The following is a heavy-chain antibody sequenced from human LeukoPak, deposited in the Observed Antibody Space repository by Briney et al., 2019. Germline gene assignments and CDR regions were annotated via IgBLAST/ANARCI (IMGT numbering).Heavy chain of an antibody. D-gene: IGHD1-1*01. CDR3: TRDLGSPVARPNY. CDR1: GGTFSSYA. V-gene: IGHV1-69*01. Sequence: SVKVSCKASGGTFSSYAISWVRQAPGQRLEWMGGIIPIFGTANYAQKFQGRVTITADESTSTAYTELSSLRSEDTAVYYCTRDLGSPVARPNYWGQGTLVTVSS. CDR2: IIPIFGTA. J-gene: IGHJ4*02.